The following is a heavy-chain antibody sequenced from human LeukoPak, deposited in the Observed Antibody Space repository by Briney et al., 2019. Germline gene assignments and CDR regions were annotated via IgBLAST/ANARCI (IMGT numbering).Heavy chain of an antibody. CDR3: ARDKYSSGRLDY. V-gene: IGHV3-30*04. Sequence: GGSLRLSCAASGFTFSSYAMHWVRQAPGKGLEWVAVKSYDGSNKYYADSVKGRFTISRDNSKNTLYLQMNSLRAEDTAVYYCARDKYSSGRLDYWGQGTLVTVSS. J-gene: IGHJ4*02. D-gene: IGHD6-19*01. CDR1: GFTFSSYA. CDR2: KSYDGSNK.